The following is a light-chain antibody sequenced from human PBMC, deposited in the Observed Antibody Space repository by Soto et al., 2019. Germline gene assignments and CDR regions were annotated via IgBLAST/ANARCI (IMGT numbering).Light chain of an antibody. V-gene: IGKV3-20*01. J-gene: IGKJ4*01. CDR1: QSVANSF. CDR3: RQYGGSPLVT. Sequence: EIVLTQSPGTLSLSPGERAILSCRASQSVANSFLAWYQQKAGQSPRLLIYGASKRATGIPDRFSGTGSGTDVTLTITRLEPDDFAVYYCRQYGGSPLVTIGGGTKVEL. CDR2: GAS.